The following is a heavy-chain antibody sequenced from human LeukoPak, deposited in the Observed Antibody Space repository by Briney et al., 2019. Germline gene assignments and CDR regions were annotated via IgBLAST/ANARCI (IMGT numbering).Heavy chain of an antibody. J-gene: IGHJ6*03. V-gene: IGHV3-30*18. CDR2: ISYGGSNK. D-gene: IGHD5-12*01. Sequence: GGSLRLSCAASGFTFSNYGMHWVRQAPGKGLEGVAVISYGGSNKYYAGSVKGRFTISRDNSKNTLYLQMKSLRAEDTAVYYCAKGGGYEAQYYYYYLDVWGKGTTVTISS. CDR1: GFTFSNYG. CDR3: AKGGGYEAQYYYYYLDV.